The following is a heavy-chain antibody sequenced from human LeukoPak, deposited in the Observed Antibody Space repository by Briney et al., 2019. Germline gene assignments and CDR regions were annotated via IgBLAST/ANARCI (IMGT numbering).Heavy chain of an antibody. CDR2: INHSGST. J-gene: IGHJ4*02. V-gene: IGHV4-34*01. Sequence: SETLSLTCTVSGGSISRYYWSWIRQPPGKGLEWIGEINHSGSTNYNPSLKSRVTISVDTSKNQFSLKLSSVTAADTAVYYCARGIVLMVYATFDYWGQGTLVTVSS. CDR1: GGSISRYY. D-gene: IGHD2-8*01. CDR3: ARGIVLMVYATFDY.